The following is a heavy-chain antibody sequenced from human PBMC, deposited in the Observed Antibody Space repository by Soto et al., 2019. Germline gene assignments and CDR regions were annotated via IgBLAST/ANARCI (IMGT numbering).Heavy chain of an antibody. Sequence: GGSLRLSCSASGSTFSSYAMHWVRQAPGKGLEYVSAISSNGGSTYYADSVKGRFTISRDNSKNTLYLQMSSLRAEDTAVYYCVKDSCSSTSCYHRLFDYWGQGPLVTVSS. CDR1: GSTFSSYA. V-gene: IGHV3-64D*08. CDR2: ISSNGGST. J-gene: IGHJ4*02. D-gene: IGHD2-2*01. CDR3: VKDSCSSTSCYHRLFDY.